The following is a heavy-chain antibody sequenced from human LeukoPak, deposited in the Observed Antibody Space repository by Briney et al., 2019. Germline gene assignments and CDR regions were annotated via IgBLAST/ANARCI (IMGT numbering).Heavy chain of an antibody. CDR2: IYYSGST. J-gene: IGHJ4*02. CDR3: ATSSSWAYFDY. D-gene: IGHD6-13*01. V-gene: IGHV4-59*07. CDR1: GGSISSYY. Sequence: SDTLSLTCTVSGGSISSYYWSWIRQPPGKGLEWIWYIYYSGSTNYNPSLKSRVTISVDTSKNQFSLKLSSVTAADTAVYYCATSSSWAYFDYWGQGTLVTVSS.